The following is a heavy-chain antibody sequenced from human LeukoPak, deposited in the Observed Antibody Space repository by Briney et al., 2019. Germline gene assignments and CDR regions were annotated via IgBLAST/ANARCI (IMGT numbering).Heavy chain of an antibody. V-gene: IGHV4-39*01. Sequence: SETLSLTCTVSGGSISSSSHYWGWIRQPPGKGLEWIGSIYYSGSTYYNPSLKSRVTISVDTSKNQFSLKLNSVTAADTAVYYCARSSGWHLLLLDYWGQGTLVTVSS. CDR3: ARSSGWHLLLLDY. CDR2: IYYSGST. J-gene: IGHJ4*02. D-gene: IGHD6-25*01. CDR1: GGSISSSSHY.